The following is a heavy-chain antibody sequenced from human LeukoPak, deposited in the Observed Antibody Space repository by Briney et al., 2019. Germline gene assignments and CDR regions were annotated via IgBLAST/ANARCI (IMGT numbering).Heavy chain of an antibody. CDR3: ARAAAIRDSGWFDP. CDR1: GGSISSHY. J-gene: IGHJ5*02. V-gene: IGHV4-59*11. CDR2: IYYSGST. Sequence: SETLSLTCTVSGGSISSHYWSWIRQPPGKGLEWIGYIYYSGSTNYNPSLKSRVTISVDTSKNQFSLKLSSVTAADTAVYYCARAAAIRDSGWFDPWGQGTLVTVPS. D-gene: IGHD2-21*02.